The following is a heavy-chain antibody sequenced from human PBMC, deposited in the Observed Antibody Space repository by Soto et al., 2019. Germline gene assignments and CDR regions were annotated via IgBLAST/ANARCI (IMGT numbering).Heavy chain of an antibody. V-gene: IGHV4-4*02. D-gene: IGHD3-22*01. CDR2: IYHSGST. CDR1: GGSISSSNW. Sequence: SETLSLTCAGSGGSISSSNWWSSVGQPPGKGLEWIGEIYHSGSTNYNPSLKSRVTISVDKSKNQFSLKLSSVTAADTAVYYCARSPDSSGYYPRWYYYGMDVWGQGTTVT. J-gene: IGHJ6*02. CDR3: ARSPDSSGYYPRWYYYGMDV.